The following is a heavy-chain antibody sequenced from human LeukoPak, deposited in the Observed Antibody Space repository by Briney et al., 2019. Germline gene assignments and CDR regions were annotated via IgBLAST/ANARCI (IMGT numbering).Heavy chain of an antibody. CDR3: ARLASGSYGPLTPFDY. CDR2: IYYSGST. D-gene: IGHD1-26*01. Sequence: KPSETLSLTCTVAGGSLSSYYWSWIRQPPGKGLECIGEIYYSGSTNYNPSPKSRVTISVDTSKNQFSLGLSYATAADTAVYYSARLASGSYGPLTPFDYWGQGTLVTVSS. J-gene: IGHJ4*02. V-gene: IGHV4-59*08. CDR1: GGSLSSYY.